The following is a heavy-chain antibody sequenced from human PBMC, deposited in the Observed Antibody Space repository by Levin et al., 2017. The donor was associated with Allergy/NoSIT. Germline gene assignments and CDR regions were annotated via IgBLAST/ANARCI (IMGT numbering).Heavy chain of an antibody. CDR3: ARDRTPLRRGPDY. CDR1: GFIFRNYD. J-gene: IGHJ4*02. CDR2: MGTSSRYI. Sequence: LSLTCAASGFIFRNYDMNWVRQAPGKGLEWVSSMGTSSRYIYYADSVRGRFTISRDNAKNSLYLQMNSLRVEDTAVYYCARDRTPLRRGPDYWGQGTLVTVSS. V-gene: IGHV3-21*01.